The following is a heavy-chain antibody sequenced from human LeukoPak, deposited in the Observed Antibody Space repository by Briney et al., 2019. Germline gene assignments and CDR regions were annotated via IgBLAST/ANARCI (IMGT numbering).Heavy chain of an antibody. J-gene: IGHJ4*02. Sequence: PSETLSLTCAVYGGSFSGYYWSWIRQPPGKGLEWIGEINHSGSTNYNPSLKSRVTISVDTSKNQFSLKLSPVTAADTAVYYCAREWSLGPYYFDYWGQGTLVTVSS. V-gene: IGHV4-34*01. D-gene: IGHD2-15*01. CDR3: AREWSLGPYYFDY. CDR2: INHSGST. CDR1: GGSFSGYY.